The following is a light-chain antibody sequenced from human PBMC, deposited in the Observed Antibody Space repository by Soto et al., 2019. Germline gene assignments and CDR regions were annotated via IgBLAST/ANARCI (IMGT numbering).Light chain of an antibody. J-gene: IGKJ3*01. CDR1: QSISSNY. Sequence: EIVLTQSPGTLSLSPGERATLSCWASQSISSNYLAWYQQKPGQPPRLLISGSSIRATGIPQGFSGSASGTNFTLTISSLEPEDFAVYYCPQYGSSPFTFSPGTKVDFK. CDR2: GSS. CDR3: PQYGSSPFT. V-gene: IGKV3-20*01.